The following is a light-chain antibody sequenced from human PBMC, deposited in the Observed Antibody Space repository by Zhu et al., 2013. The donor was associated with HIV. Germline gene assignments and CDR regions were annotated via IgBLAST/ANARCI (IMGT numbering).Light chain of an antibody. J-gene: IGKJ2*03. Sequence: DIVLTQSPGTLSLSPGERATLSCRASQTISINFLAWYQQKPGKVPKLLIYAASTLQSGVPSRFSGSGSGTDFTLTVSSLQSDDVAIYYCQQYYSSLPSFGQGTKLEIK. CDR1: QTISINF. V-gene: IGKV1-27*01. CDR3: QQYYSSLPS. CDR2: AAS.